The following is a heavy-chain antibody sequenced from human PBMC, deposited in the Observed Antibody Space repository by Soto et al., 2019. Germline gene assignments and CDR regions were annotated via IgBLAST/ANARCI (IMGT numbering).Heavy chain of an antibody. CDR2: INHSGST. D-gene: IGHD3-22*01. V-gene: IGHV4-34*01. CDR3: ARNRYYYESSGYPEAYVDY. CDR1: GGSFSGYY. Sequence: SETLSLTCAVYGGSFSGYYWSWIRQPPGKGLEWIGEINHSGSTNYNPSLKSRVTISVDTSKNQFSLKLSSVTAADTAVYYCARNRYYYESSGYPEAYVDYWGQGTLVTVSS. J-gene: IGHJ4*02.